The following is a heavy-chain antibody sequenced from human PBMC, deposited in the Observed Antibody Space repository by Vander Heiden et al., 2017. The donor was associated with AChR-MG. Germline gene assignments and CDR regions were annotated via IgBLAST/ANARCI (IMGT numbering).Heavy chain of an antibody. V-gene: IGHV1-8*01. Sequence: QVQLVQSGAEVKKPGASVKVSCKASGYTFTSYDINWVRQATGQGLEWMGWMNPNSGNTGYAQKFQGRVTMTRNTSISTAYMELSSLRSEDTAVYYCARAPRAPGYFDWLFQYYFDYWGQGTLVTVSS. CDR2: MNPNSGNT. J-gene: IGHJ4*02. D-gene: IGHD3-9*01. CDR3: ARAPRAPGYFDWLFQYYFDY. CDR1: GYTFTSYD.